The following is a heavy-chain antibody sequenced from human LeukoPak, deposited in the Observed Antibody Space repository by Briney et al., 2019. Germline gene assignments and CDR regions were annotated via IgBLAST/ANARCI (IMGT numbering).Heavy chain of an antibody. CDR2: INPNSGDT. J-gene: IGHJ4*02. CDR3: VRGGINSWTKPHFFDY. V-gene: IGHV1-2*02. Sequence: ASVTVSCKASGYTFTGYYIQWVRQAPGQGLEWMGLINPNSGDTNYEQKFQGRGTMTLDSSISTAYMELTSLSSDDTAVYYCVRGGINSWTKPHFFDYWGQGTLVTVS. D-gene: IGHD6-13*01. CDR1: GYTFTGYY.